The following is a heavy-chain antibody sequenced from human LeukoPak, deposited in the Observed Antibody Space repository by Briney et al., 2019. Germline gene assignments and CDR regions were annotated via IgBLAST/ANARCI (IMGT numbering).Heavy chain of an antibody. J-gene: IGHJ3*02. CDR1: GFTFSSYS. D-gene: IGHD2-15*01. Sequence: PGGSLRLSCAASGFTFSSYSMNWVRQAPGKGLEWVSSISSSSSYIYYADSVKGRFTISRDNAKNSLHLQMNSLRAEDTAVYYCARDMTPWRGDAFDIWGQGTMVTVSS. CDR3: ARDMTPWRGDAFDI. V-gene: IGHV3-21*01. CDR2: ISSSSSYI.